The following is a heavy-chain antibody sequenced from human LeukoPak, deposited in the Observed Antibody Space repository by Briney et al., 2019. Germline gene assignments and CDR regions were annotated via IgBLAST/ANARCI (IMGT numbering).Heavy chain of an antibody. Sequence: GSLRLSCAASGFTFSSYAMSWVRQAPGKGLEWIGYIYYSGSTNYKPSVKSRVTISVDTSKNQFSLKLSSVTAADTAVYYCARGGYYGSGNDFRFDPWGQGTLVTVSS. V-gene: IGHV4-59*01. D-gene: IGHD3-10*01. CDR2: IYYSGST. CDR1: GFTFSSYA. J-gene: IGHJ5*02. CDR3: ARGGYYGSGNDFRFDP.